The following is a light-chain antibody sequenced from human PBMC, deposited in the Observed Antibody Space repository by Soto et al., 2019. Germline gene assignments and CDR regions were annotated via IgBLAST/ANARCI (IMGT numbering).Light chain of an antibody. CDR2: DVS. J-gene: IGLJ2*01. Sequence: QSALTQPASVSGSPGQSITISCTGTSSDVGAYNYVSWYQHHPGKAPKLMIYDVSNRPSGVSNRFSGSKSGNTASLTISGLQAEDEADYYCSSYTSSSTEFGGGTKVTVL. CDR1: SSDVGAYNY. V-gene: IGLV2-14*03. CDR3: SSYTSSSTE.